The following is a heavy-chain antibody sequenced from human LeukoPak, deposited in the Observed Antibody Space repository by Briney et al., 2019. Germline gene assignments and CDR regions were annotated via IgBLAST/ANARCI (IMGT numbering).Heavy chain of an antibody. CDR1: GGSISSSSYY. D-gene: IGHD3-22*01. CDR2: ISYSGST. J-gene: IGHJ4*02. V-gene: IGHV4-39*01. Sequence: PSETLSLTCTVSGGSISSSSYYWGWIRQPPGKGLEWIRSISYSGSTSYNPSLKSRVTMSGDTSKNQFYLKLSSVTAADTAVYYCASRGDSSGYYYFDYWGQGTLVTVSS. CDR3: ASRGDSSGYYYFDY.